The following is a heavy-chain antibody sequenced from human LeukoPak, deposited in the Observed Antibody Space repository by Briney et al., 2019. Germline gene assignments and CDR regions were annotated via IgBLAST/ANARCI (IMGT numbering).Heavy chain of an antibody. CDR3: AKDLQPVAGTNIDY. CDR1: GFTFDDYA. D-gene: IGHD6-19*01. J-gene: IGHJ4*02. CDR2: ISWNSGSI. Sequence: GGSLRLSCAASGFTFDDYAMHWVRQAPGKGLEWVSGISWNSGSIGYADSVKGRFTISRDNAKNSLYLQMNSLRAEDTALYYCAKDLQPVAGTNIDYWGQGTLVTVSS. V-gene: IGHV3-9*01.